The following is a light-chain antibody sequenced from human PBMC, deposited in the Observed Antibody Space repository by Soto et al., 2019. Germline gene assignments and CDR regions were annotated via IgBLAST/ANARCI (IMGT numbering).Light chain of an antibody. V-gene: IGKV3-20*01. Sequence: DIVLTQSPGTLSLSPGETATISCRASQSVANNYLAWYQQRPGQAPRLLIDDASRRATGLPDRFSGSGSGTDFTLTIARLEPDDFAVYYCQQCAYSPRTFGQGTKVEIK. CDR3: QQCAYSPRT. J-gene: IGKJ1*01. CDR1: QSVANNY. CDR2: DAS.